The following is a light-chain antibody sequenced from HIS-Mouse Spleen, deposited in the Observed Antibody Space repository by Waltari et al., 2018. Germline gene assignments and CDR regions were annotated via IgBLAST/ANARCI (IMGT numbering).Light chain of an antibody. V-gene: IGKV3-20*01. CDR2: GAS. CDR3: QQYGSSPYT. CDR1: QSVSSSY. Sequence: EIVLTQSPGTLSLSPGERATLSCRASQSVSSSYLAWYLQKPGQAPRLLIYGASSRATGIPDRFSGSGSGTDFTLTISRLEPEDFAVYYCQQYGSSPYTFGQGTKLEIK. J-gene: IGKJ2*01.